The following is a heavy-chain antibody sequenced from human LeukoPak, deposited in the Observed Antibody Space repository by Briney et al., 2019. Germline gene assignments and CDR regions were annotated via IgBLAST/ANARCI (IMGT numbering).Heavy chain of an antibody. D-gene: IGHD4-23*01. Sequence: ASVKVSCKASGYTFTSYDINWVRQATGQGLEWMGRMNPNSGNTGYAQKFQGRVTMTRNTSISTAYMELSSLRSEDTAVYYCARLGPHYGGNPDNWFDPWGQGTLVTVSS. CDR2: MNPNSGNT. V-gene: IGHV1-8*01. CDR3: ARLGPHYGGNPDNWFDP. CDR1: GYTFTSYD. J-gene: IGHJ5*02.